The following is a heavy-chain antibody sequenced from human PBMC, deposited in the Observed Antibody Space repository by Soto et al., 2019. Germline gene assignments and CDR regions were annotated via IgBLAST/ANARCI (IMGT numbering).Heavy chain of an antibody. D-gene: IGHD3-10*01. CDR3: VRDNYGPLDY. J-gene: IGHJ4*02. Sequence: QVQLVQSGAEVKKPGASVKVSCKPSGYTFTDLYIHWVRQAPGMGLEWMGWIDPNSGASRKTQKFQGRLTLTRDTSSSTVYMELSSLTSDDTAVYYCVRDNYGPLDYWGQGTLVTASS. CDR2: IDPNSGAS. V-gene: IGHV1-2*02. CDR1: GYTFTDLY.